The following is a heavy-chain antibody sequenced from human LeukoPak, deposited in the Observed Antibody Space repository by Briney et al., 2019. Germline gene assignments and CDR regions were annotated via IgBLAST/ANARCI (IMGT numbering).Heavy chain of an antibody. J-gene: IGHJ3*02. V-gene: IGHV3-48*01. CDR1: GFTFSSYS. D-gene: IGHD3-16*02. Sequence: GGSLRLSCAASGFTFSSYSMNWVRQAPGKGLEWVSYIRSSSTIYYADSVKGRFTISRDNAKNSLYLQMNSLRAEDTAVYYCARGRVSPRGYRPTGVTFDIWGQGTMVTVSS. CDR2: IRSSSTI. CDR3: ARGRVSPRGYRPTGVTFDI.